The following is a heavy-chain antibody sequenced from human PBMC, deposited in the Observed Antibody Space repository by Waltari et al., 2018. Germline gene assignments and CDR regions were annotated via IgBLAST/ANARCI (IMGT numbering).Heavy chain of an antibody. CDR3: ARAWGVRGFDY. Sequence: QVQLVQSGDAVKKSGASAKVSGQASGGTSRSYAISWVRQAPGQGLEWMGGIIPIFGTANYAQKFQGRVTITADESTSTAYMELSSLRSEDTAVYYCARAWGVRGFDYWGQGTLVTVSS. CDR1: GGTSRSYA. V-gene: IGHV1-69*01. J-gene: IGHJ4*02. D-gene: IGHD3-10*01. CDR2: IIPIFGTA.